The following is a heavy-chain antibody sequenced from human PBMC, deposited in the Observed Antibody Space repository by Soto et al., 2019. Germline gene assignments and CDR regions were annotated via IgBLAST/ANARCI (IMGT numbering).Heavy chain of an antibody. V-gene: IGHV4-59*08. D-gene: IGHD6-19*01. CDR3: ARHNAVAASSFDY. CDR2: IYYSGST. CDR1: GGSIFSYY. J-gene: IGHJ4*02. Sequence: SETLSLTCTVSGGSIFSYYWSWIRQSPGKGLEWIGNIYYSGSTNYNPSLKSRVTLSVDTSKNHFSLKLSSVTAAYTAVYYCARHNAVAASSFDYWGQGTLVTVSS.